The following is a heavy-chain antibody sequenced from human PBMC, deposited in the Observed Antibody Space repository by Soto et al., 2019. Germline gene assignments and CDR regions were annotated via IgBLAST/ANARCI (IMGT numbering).Heavy chain of an antibody. CDR1: GFTFDDYA. Sequence: PGGSLRLSCAASGFTFDDYAMHWVRQAPGKGLEWVSGISWNSGSIGYADSVKGRFTISRDNAKNSLYLQMNSLRAEDTALYYCAKAMDYDILTGYATLPFDYWGQGTLVTVSS. CDR2: ISWNSGSI. V-gene: IGHV3-9*01. D-gene: IGHD3-9*01. J-gene: IGHJ4*02. CDR3: AKAMDYDILTGYATLPFDY.